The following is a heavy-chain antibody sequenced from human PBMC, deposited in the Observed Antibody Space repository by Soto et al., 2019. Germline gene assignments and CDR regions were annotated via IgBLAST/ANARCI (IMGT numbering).Heavy chain of an antibody. D-gene: IGHD2-15*01. J-gene: IGHJ5*02. CDR2: IIPIFGTA. V-gene: IGHV1-69*13. CDR1: GGTFSSYA. CDR3: ARLPGVVAATWANNWFDP. Sequence: ASVKVSCKASGGTFSSYAISWVRQAPGQGLEWMGGIIPIFGTANYAQKFQGRVTITADESTSTAYMELSSLRSEDTAVYYCARLPGVVAATWANNWFDPWGQGTLVTVSS.